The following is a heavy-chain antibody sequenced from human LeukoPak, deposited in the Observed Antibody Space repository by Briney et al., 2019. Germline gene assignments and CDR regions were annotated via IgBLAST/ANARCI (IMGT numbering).Heavy chain of an antibody. CDR1: GFDFRCEA. J-gene: IGHJ6*03. D-gene: IGHD6-25*01. Sequence: GSLTLSCAASGFDFRCEATEWVRQPPGKGLGWVSNIGSSSTTIYYADSVKGRFTISRDNAKNSLYLQMNSLRADDTAVYYRARFAAGGSYYYYMDVWGKGTTVTVSS. CDR3: ARFAAGGSYYYYMDV. CDR2: IGSSSTTI. V-gene: IGHV3-48*01.